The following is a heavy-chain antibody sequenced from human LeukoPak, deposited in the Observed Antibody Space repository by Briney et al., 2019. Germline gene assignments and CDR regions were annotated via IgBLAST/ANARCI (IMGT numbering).Heavy chain of an antibody. V-gene: IGHV1-46*01. CDR3: AKCGSGWSHSDY. D-gene: IGHD6-19*01. CDR1: GYTFTSYY. Sequence: ASVKVSFKASGYTFTSYYMHWVRQAPGQGLEWMGIINPSGGSTSYAQNFQGRVTMTRDTSTSTVYMELSSLRSEDTAVYYCAKCGSGWSHSDYWGQGTLVAVSS. J-gene: IGHJ4*02. CDR2: INPSGGST.